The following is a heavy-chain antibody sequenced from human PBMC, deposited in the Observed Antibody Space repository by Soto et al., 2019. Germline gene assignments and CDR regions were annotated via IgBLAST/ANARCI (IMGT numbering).Heavy chain of an antibody. CDR3: ATVVGAVGAGDDT. CDR1: GYTFTSYG. Sequence: QVQLVQSGGEVKKPGASVKVSCKASGYTFTSYGISWVRQAPGQGLEWMGRISAYNGNTNYAQKLQGRVTMTTDTATSTASMEPWSLRADGTAVYFCATVVGAVGAGDDTWGQGTLVTVSS. D-gene: IGHD1-26*01. J-gene: IGHJ5*02. V-gene: IGHV1-18*01. CDR2: ISAYNGNT.